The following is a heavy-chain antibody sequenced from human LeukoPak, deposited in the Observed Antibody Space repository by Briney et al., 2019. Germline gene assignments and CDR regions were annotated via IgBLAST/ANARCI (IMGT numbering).Heavy chain of an antibody. CDR2: VYYSGST. CDR3: ARVRRGSSSWYWFDP. D-gene: IGHD6-13*01. Sequence: SETLSLTCTVSGASISIYYWSWIRQPPGKGLEWIGYVYYSGSTNYNPSLKSRVTISVDTSKNQFSLKLSSVTAADTAVYYCARVRRGSSSWYWFDPWGQGTLVTVSS. J-gene: IGHJ5*02. V-gene: IGHV4-59*01. CDR1: GASISIYY.